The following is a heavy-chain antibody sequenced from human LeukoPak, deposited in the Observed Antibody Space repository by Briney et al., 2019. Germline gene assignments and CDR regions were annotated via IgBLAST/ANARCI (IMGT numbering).Heavy chain of an antibody. CDR2: ISVDGGRT. V-gene: IGHV3-43*02. CDR1: GFTFDDYV. D-gene: IGHD4-11*01. J-gene: IGHJ4*02. CDR3: AKAVTTLSPYFDY. Sequence: GGSLRLSCAASGFTFDDYVMHWVRQALGKGLEWVSLISVDGGRTYYADSVKGRFTISRDNSKNSLYLQMDSLRTEDTALYYCAKAVTTLSPYFDYWGQGTLVTVSS.